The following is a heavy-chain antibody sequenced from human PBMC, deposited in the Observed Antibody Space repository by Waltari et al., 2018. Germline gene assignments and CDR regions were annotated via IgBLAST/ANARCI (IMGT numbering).Heavy chain of an antibody. V-gene: IGHV4-59*13. CDR1: CGSLSGYY. CDR3: ARDYYGSLDS. J-gene: IGHJ5*01. D-gene: IGHD3-10*01. CDR2: SYNSGIA. Sequence: QVQLQESGPGLVKPSETLSLTCTVSCGSLSGYYWSWIRQPPGKGPEWIDYSYNSGIANCNPSLKSRVTVSLATAKNQCSLKLISVTAADTAVYYWARDYYGSLDSWGQGILVTVSS.